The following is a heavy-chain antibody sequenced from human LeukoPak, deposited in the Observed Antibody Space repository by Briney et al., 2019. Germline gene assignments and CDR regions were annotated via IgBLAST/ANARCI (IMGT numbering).Heavy chain of an antibody. CDR2: IYYSGST. CDR3: ASRRWGYDFDP. D-gene: IGHD2-2*01. J-gene: IGHJ5*02. V-gene: IGHV4-59*01. Sequence: PSETLSLTCSVSGGSISSYYWSWIRQPPGKGLEWIGYIYYSGSTNYNPSLKSRVTISVDTSKTQFSLKLSSVTAAATAVYFCASRRWGYDFDPWGQGTLVTVSS. CDR1: GGSISSYY.